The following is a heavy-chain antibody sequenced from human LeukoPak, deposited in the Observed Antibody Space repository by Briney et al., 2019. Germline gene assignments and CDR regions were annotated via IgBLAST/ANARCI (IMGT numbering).Heavy chain of an antibody. CDR2: ISAYNGKT. V-gene: IGHV1-18*04. CDR3: ARGPYCGGDCYPGFDY. Sequence: ASVNVSCKASGYTFTSYGISWVRPAPGQGLECRGWISAYNGKTNYAQKLQGRVTMTTDTSTRTAYMELRSLRSADTAVYYCARGPYCGGDCYPGFDYWGQGTLVTVSS. CDR1: GYTFTSYG. J-gene: IGHJ4*02. D-gene: IGHD2-21*02.